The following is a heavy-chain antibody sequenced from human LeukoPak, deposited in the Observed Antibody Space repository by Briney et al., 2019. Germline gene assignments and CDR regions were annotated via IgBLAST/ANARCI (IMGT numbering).Heavy chain of an antibody. Sequence: GGSLRLSCAASGFTFDNYGMSWVRQVPGKGLEWVSSINANGGSTYYADSVKGRFTISRDNSKNTLYLQMNSLRAEDTAVYYCAKGGNWSYFGDYWGQGTLVTVSS. D-gene: IGHD1-7*01. J-gene: IGHJ4*02. V-gene: IGHV3-23*01. CDR2: INANGGST. CDR3: AKGGNWSYFGDY. CDR1: GFTFDNYG.